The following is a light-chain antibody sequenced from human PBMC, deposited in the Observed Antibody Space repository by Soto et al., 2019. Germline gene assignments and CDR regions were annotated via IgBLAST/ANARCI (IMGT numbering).Light chain of an antibody. CDR2: EVN. Sequence: QSALTQPASVSGSPGQSVTISCTGTISDVGGYNYVSWYQQHPGKAPKLMIYEVNNRPSGVSDRFSGSKSGNTASLSISGLQAEDEADYHCSSYTTSKALVFGGGTKLTVL. J-gene: IGLJ3*02. CDR3: SSYTTSKALV. CDR1: ISDVGGYNY. V-gene: IGLV2-14*01.